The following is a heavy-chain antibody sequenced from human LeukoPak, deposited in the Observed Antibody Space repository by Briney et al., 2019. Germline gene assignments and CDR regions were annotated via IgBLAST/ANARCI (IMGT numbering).Heavy chain of an antibody. V-gene: IGHV1-69*01. CDR3: ASGTIRAYAFDI. CDR2: IIPIFGTA. Sequence: ASVKVSCKASGGTFSSYAISWVRQAPGQGLEWMGGIIPIFGTANYAQKFQGRVTITADESTSTAYMELSSLRSEDTAVYYCASGTIRAYAFDIWGQGTKVTVSS. CDR1: GGTFSSYA. D-gene: IGHD1-1*01. J-gene: IGHJ3*02.